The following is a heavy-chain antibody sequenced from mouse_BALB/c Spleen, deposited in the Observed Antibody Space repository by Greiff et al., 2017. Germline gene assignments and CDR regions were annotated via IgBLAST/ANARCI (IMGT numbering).Heavy chain of an antibody. CDR3: ARDGDYYGRETWFAY. J-gene: IGHJ3*01. CDR1: GFTFSSYT. Sequence: DVMLVESGGGLVQPGGSLKLSCAASGFTFSSYTMSWVRQTPEKRLEWVAYISSGGSTYYPDSVKGRFTISRDNARNILYLQMSSLRSEDTAMYYCARDGDYYGRETWFAYWGQGTLVTVSA. V-gene: IGHV5-6-5*01. D-gene: IGHD1-1*01. CDR2: ISSGGST.